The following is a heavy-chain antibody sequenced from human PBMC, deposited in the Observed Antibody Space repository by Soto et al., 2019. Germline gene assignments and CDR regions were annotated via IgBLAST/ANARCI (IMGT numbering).Heavy chain of an antibody. V-gene: IGHV3-23*01. CDR2: ISGNGANT. J-gene: IGHJ4*02. CDR1: GLTFSTYA. D-gene: IGHD3-10*01. CDR3: AKDRPNYYGSAGGYYKSGGDY. Sequence: EVQLLGSGGGLVQPGGSLRLSCAASGLTFSTYAMSWVRQAPGKGLEWVASISGNGANTYYTDSVKGRFIISRDNSKNSLFLQMNSLSAEDTTLYYCAKDRPNYYGSAGGYYKSGGDYWGQGTLVTVSS.